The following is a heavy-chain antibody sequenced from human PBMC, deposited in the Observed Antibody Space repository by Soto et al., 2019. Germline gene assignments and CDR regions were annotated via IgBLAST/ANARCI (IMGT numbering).Heavy chain of an antibody. CDR3: AIRSSSSGWYLGY. D-gene: IGHD6-19*01. J-gene: IGHJ4*02. CDR1: GGSFSGYY. V-gene: IGHV4-34*01. Sequence: TSETLSLTCAVYGGSFSGYYWSWIRQPPGKGLEWIGEINHSGSTNYNPSLKSRVTISVDTSKNQFSLKLSSVTAADTAVYYCAIRSSSSGWYLGYWGQGTPVTVSS. CDR2: INHSGST.